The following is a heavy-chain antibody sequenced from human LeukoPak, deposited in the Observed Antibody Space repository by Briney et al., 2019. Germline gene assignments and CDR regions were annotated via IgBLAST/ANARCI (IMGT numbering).Heavy chain of an antibody. CDR2: IYYSGST. J-gene: IGHJ4*02. V-gene: IGHV4-39*07. Sequence: PSETLSLTCTVSGGSISSSSYYWGWIRQPPGKGLEWIGSIYYSGSTNYNPSLKSRVTISVDTSKNQFSLKLSSVTAADTAVYYCARGPGYSYGNFNFDYWGQGTLVTVSS. D-gene: IGHD5-18*01. CDR3: ARGPGYSYGNFNFDY. CDR1: GGSISSSSYY.